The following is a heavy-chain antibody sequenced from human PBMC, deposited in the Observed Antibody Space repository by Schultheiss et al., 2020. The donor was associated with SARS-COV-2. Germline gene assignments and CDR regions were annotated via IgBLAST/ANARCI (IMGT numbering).Heavy chain of an antibody. CDR3: AKEGADTFMVTGFYYAMDV. J-gene: IGHJ6*02. D-gene: IGHD5-18*01. CDR2: INSDGSST. CDR1: GFTFSSYW. Sequence: GGSLRLSCAASGFTFSSYWMHWVRQAPGKGLVWVSRINSDGSSTSYADSVKGRFTISRDNSKNTLWLQMNSLRAEDTAVYYCAKEGADTFMVTGFYYAMDVWGQGTTVTVSS. V-gene: IGHV3-74*01.